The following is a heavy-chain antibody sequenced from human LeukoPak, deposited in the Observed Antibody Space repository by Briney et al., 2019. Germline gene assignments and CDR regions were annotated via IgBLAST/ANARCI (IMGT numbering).Heavy chain of an antibody. D-gene: IGHD2-2*01. V-gene: IGHV3-23*01. CDR1: GFTFSGYA. CDR2: VSGSGGST. CDR3: AKSPYQLPTGAGSDN. J-gene: IGHJ4*02. Sequence: GGSLRLSCAASGFTFSGYAMSWFRQAPGKGLEWVSAVSGSGGSTYYADSVKGRFTISRDKSKSTLYLQMNSLRAEDTAVYYCAKSPYQLPTGAGSDNWGQGTLATVSS.